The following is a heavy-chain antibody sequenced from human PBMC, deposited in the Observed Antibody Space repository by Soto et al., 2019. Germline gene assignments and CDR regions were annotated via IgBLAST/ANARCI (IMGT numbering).Heavy chain of an antibody. V-gene: IGHV4-39*01. D-gene: IGHD2-2*01. CDR3: ATRRDIVVVPAARGGDAFDI. J-gene: IGHJ3*02. CDR2: IYYSGST. Sequence: PSETLSLTCTVSGGSISSSSYYWGWIRQPPGKGLEWIGSIYYSGSTYYNPSLKSRVTISVDTSKNQFSLKLSSVTAADTAVYYCATRRDIVVVPAARGGDAFDIWGQGTMVTVSS. CDR1: GGSISSSSYY.